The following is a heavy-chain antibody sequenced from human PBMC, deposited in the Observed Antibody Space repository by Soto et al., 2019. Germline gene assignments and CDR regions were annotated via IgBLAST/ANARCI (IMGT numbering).Heavy chain of an antibody. Sequence: GGLRLSCVASGFTFSSYAMGWVRQAPGKGLEWVSAIRDTGANTYYADSVKGRFTVSRDNSKNTLYLQMNSLRAEDTAVYYCAKYGLSTIGLFDYWGQGTLVTVSS. V-gene: IGHV3-23*01. J-gene: IGHJ4*02. CDR1: GFTFSSYA. D-gene: IGHD5-12*01. CDR3: AKYGLSTIGLFDY. CDR2: IRDTGANT.